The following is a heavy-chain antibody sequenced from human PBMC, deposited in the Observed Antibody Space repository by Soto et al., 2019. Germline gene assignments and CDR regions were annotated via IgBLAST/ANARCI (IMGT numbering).Heavy chain of an antibody. CDR1: GFNFNAYA. V-gene: IGHV3-30-3*01. D-gene: IGHD3-3*01. J-gene: IGHJ4*02. CDR2: ISYHGNNI. CDR3: ARDGLYFDFWSGYRSFDY. Sequence: GGSLRLSCAASGFNFNAYAMHWVRQAPGKGLDWVAVISYHGNNIYYADSVKGRFTISRDNSKNTVTLQMNSLRAEDTAVYYCARDGLYFDFWSGYRSFDYWGQGTLVTVSS.